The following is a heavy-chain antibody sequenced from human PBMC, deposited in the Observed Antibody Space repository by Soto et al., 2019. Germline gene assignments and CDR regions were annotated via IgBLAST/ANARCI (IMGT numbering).Heavy chain of an antibody. CDR2: IYHSGST. CDR1: GGSISSSNW. V-gene: IGHV4-4*02. J-gene: IGHJ4*02. D-gene: IGHD2-2*01. CDR3: ALDPPLPAAMVD. Sequence: QVQLQESGPGLVKPSGTLSLTCAVSGGSISSSNWWCWVRQPPGKGLEWIGEIYHSGSTNYNPSLKGRVTISVDKSKNQFSLQLISVTAADTALYYCALDPPLPAAMVDWGQGTLVTVSS.